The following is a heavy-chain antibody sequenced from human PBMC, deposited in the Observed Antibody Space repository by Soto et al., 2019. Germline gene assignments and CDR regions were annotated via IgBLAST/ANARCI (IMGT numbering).Heavy chain of an antibody. CDR3: AILIVVVVPAAFYYYYYMDV. V-gene: IGHV1-8*01. CDR1: GYTFTSYD. J-gene: IGHJ6*03. CDR2: MNPNSGNT. Sequence: GASVKVSCKASGYTFTSYDINWVRQATGQGLEWMGWMNPNSGNTGYAQKFQGRVTMTRNTSISTAYMELSSLRSEDTAVYYCAILIVVVVPAAFYYYYYMDVCGKGTTVTVSS. D-gene: IGHD2-2*01.